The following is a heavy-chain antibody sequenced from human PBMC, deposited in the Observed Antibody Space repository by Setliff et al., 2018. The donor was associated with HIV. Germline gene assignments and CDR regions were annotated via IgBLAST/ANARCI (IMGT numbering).Heavy chain of an antibody. J-gene: IGHJ3*02. CDR2: IYGDGSDP. CDR1: GYKFTDYW. Sequence: GESLKISCKGFGYKFTDYWVGWVRQMPGEGLEWMGVIYGDGSDPRYSPSFQGQVTISRDNSKNSLYLQMNSLRTEDTALYYCVKDTLIGWNDPDLFAFDIWGQGTMVTVSS. V-gene: IGHV5-51*01. D-gene: IGHD1-1*01. CDR3: VKDTLIGWNDPDLFAFDI.